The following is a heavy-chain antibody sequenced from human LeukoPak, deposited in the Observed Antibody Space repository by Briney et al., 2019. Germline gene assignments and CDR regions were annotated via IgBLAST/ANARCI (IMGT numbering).Heavy chain of an antibody. D-gene: IGHD3-16*01. CDR2: VHSSGDI. Sequence: SQTLSLTCSASGVSITSGSYYWGWIRQSAGKGLEWIGRVHSSGDIYHNAAFRSRAAVSGDASKNQFSLQLASVTAADTAVYYCARGASPKDAVFFDYWGQGALITVSS. V-gene: IGHV4-61*02. CDR3: ARGASPKDAVFFDY. CDR1: GVSITSGSYY. J-gene: IGHJ4*02.